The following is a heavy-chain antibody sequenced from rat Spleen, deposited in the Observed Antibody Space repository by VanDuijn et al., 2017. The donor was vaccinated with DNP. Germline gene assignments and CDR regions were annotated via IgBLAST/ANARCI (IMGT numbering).Heavy chain of an antibody. CDR1: GFTFSDYT. CDR3: ATQDWELGAMDA. V-gene: IGHV5S10*01. Sequence: EVQLVESGGGLVQPGNSLKLSCAASGFTFSDYTMAWVRQSPKKGLEWVATIIYDDSSTYYRDSVKGRFTISRDNAKSTLYLHMDSLRSEDAATYYCATQDWELGAMDAWGQGTAVTVSS. J-gene: IGHJ4*01. CDR2: IIYDDSST. D-gene: IGHD5-1*01.